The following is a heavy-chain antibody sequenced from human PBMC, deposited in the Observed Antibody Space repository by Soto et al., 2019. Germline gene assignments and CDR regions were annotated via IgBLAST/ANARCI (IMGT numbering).Heavy chain of an antibody. CDR3: ARGHGEIIGAMDV. V-gene: IGHV1-18*01. CDR1: DYRFDTYG. D-gene: IGHD3-3*01. CDR2: ISAYSVDT. Sequence: QAQLVQSGPEVKKPGASVKVSCTASDYRFDTYGISWVRQAPGQGLEWMGRISAYSVDTNYAQKFEDRLTMTTDTSTNTAYMELKSLRSDDTALYFCARGHGEIIGAMDVWGQGTSVTVSS. J-gene: IGHJ6*02.